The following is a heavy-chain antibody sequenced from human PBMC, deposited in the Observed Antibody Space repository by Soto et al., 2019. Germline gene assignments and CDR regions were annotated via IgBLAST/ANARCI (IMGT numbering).Heavy chain of an antibody. CDR1: GYTFTSYG. Sequence: ASVKVSCKASGYTFTSYGISWVRQAPGQGLEWMGWISAYNGNINYAQKLQGRVTMTTDTSTSTAYMELRSLRSDDTAVYYCARDGAYDILTGYLHYYYYYMDVWGKGTTVPVSS. D-gene: IGHD3-9*01. V-gene: IGHV1-18*01. CDR2: ISAYNGNI. CDR3: ARDGAYDILTGYLHYYYYYMDV. J-gene: IGHJ6*03.